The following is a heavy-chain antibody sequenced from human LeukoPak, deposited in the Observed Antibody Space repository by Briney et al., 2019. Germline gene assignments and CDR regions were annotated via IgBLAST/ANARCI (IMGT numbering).Heavy chain of an antibody. CDR2: ISHDATNK. D-gene: IGHD3-22*01. Sequence: PGRSLRLSCAASGFTFSSYAMYWVRQAPGKGLEWVAVISHDATNKYYADSMKGRFTISRDNSKDTLYLQMNSLRPDDTAVYYCARDAWAYYYDSSGSPWYFDLWGRGTLVTVSS. CDR1: GFTFSSYA. CDR3: ARDAWAYYYDSSGSPWYFDL. V-gene: IGHV3-30*04. J-gene: IGHJ2*01.